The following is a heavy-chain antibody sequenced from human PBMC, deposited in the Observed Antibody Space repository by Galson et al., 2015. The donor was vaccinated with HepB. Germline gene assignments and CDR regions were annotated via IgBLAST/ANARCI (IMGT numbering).Heavy chain of an antibody. CDR2: ISYDGSNK. CDR1: GFTFSSYG. J-gene: IGHJ4*02. CDR3: AKDLGAGVVITDGYFDY. D-gene: IGHD3-22*01. V-gene: IGHV3-30*18. Sequence: SLRLSCAASGFTFSSYGMHWVRQAPGKGLEWVAVISYDGSNKYYADSVKGRFTISRDNSKNTLYLQMNSLRAEDTAVYYCAKDLGAGVVITDGYFDYWGQGTLVTVSS.